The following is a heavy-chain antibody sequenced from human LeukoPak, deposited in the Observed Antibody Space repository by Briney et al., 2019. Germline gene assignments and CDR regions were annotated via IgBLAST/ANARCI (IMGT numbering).Heavy chain of an antibody. Sequence: PGRSLRLSCAASGFTFSSYAMHWVRQAPGKGLKWVAVISYDGSNKYYADSVKGRFTISRDNSKNTLYLQMNSLRAEDTAVYYCARDGRHGGYDFWSGDELCYYYYGMDVWGQGTTVTVSS. V-gene: IGHV3-30-3*01. CDR2: ISYDGSNK. CDR1: GFTFSSYA. D-gene: IGHD3-3*01. CDR3: ARDGRHGGYDFWSGDELCYYYYGMDV. J-gene: IGHJ6*02.